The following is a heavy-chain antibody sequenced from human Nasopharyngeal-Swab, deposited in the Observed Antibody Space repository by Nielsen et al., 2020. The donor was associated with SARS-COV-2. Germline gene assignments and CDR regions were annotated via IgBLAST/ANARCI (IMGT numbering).Heavy chain of an antibody. CDR3: ARVGYDSRGPAD. D-gene: IGHD3-22*01. CDR2: IYTSGST. Sequence: SETLSLTCTVSGGSISSGSYYWSWIRQPAGKGLEWIGRIYTSGSTNYNPSLKSRVTISVDTSKNQFSLKLSSVTAADTAVYYCARVGYDSRGPADWGQGTLVTVSS. J-gene: IGHJ4*02. V-gene: IGHV4-61*02. CDR1: GGSISSGSYY.